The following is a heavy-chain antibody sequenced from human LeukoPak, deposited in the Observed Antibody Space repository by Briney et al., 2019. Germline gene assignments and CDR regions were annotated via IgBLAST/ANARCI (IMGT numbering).Heavy chain of an antibody. CDR2: INPNSGIT. J-gene: IGHJ4*02. Sequence: ASVKVSCKASGYTFTGYYMHWVRQAPGQGLEWMGWINPNSGITNFAQKFQDRVSMTRDTSISTFHMELSRLTSDDTAVYYCARDRLSYFDSSGYWDFDSWGQGTLVTVSS. CDR3: ARDRLSYFDSSGYWDFDS. D-gene: IGHD3-22*01. V-gene: IGHV1-2*02. CDR1: GYTFTGYY.